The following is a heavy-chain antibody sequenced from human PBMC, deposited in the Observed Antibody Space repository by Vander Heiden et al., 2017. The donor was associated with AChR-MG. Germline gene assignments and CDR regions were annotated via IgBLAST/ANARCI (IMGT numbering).Heavy chain of an antibody. CDR1: GGSISSGGYY. Sequence: QVQLQESGPGLVKPSQTLSLTCTVSGGSISSGGYYWGWIRQHPGKGLEWIGYIYYSGSTYYNPSLKSRVTISVDTSKNQFSLKLSSVTAADTAVYYCARGGLLWFGELLYRWDWFDPWGQGTLVTVSS. D-gene: IGHD3-10*01. CDR2: IYYSGST. CDR3: ARGGLLWFGELLYRWDWFDP. J-gene: IGHJ5*02. V-gene: IGHV4-31*03.